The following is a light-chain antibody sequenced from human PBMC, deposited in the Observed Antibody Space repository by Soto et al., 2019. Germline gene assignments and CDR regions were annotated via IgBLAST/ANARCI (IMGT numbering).Light chain of an antibody. CDR2: RNN. V-gene: IGLV1-47*01. J-gene: IGLJ3*02. Sequence: QSALTQSPSASGTPGQRVTISCSGGTSEIGSNYVYWYQHLPGTAPKLLLYRNNQRPSGVPARISGSKSGTSASLAISGLRSEDEADYYCAAWDDTLSGWVFGGGTKLTVL. CDR1: TSEIGSNY. CDR3: AAWDDTLSGWV.